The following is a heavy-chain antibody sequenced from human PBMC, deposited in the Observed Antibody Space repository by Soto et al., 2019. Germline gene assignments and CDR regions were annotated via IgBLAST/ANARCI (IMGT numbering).Heavy chain of an antibody. CDR1: GYTFTGYY. CDR3: SIGYCRSTSCPYYFYGMDV. D-gene: IGHD2-2*01. J-gene: IGHJ6*02. CDR2: INPNSGGT. Sequence: GASVKVSCKASGYTFTGYYMHWVRQAPGQGLEWMEWINPNSGGTNYAQKFQGWVTMTRDTSISKAYMELSRLRSDDTDVYYCSIGYCRSTSCPYYFYGMDVCGQWT. V-gene: IGHV1-2*04.